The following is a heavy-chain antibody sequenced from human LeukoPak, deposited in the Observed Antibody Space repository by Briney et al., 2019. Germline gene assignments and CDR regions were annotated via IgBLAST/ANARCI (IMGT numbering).Heavy chain of an antibody. CDR3: ARDGVSWPRGVDI. J-gene: IGHJ3*02. CDR1: GYTFSRYG. Sequence: ASVKVSCKASGYTFSRYGVSWVRQAPGQGLEWMGWISANNGNTNYAQKFQGRVTMTRDTSTSTVYMELSSLRSEDTAVYYCARDGVSWPRGVDIWGQGTMVTVSS. D-gene: IGHD2-8*01. V-gene: IGHV1-18*01. CDR2: ISANNGNT.